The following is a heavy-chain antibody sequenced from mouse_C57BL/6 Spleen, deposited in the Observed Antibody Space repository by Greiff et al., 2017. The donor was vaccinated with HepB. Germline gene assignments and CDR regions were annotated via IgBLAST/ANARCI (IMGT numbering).Heavy chain of an antibody. J-gene: IGHJ3*01. CDR1: GYSITSGYY. CDR3: ARERGEPDYYGNPFAY. V-gene: IGHV3-6*01. CDR2: ISYDGSN. Sequence: VQLQQSGPGLVKPSQSLSLTCSVTGYSITSGYYWNWIRQFPGNKLEWMGYISYDGSNNYNPSLKNRISITRDTSKNQFFLKLNSVTTEDTATYYCARERGEPDYYGNPFAYWGQGTLVTVSA. D-gene: IGHD2-1*01.